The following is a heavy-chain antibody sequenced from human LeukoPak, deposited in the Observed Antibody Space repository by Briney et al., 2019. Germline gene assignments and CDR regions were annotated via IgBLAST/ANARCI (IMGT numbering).Heavy chain of an antibody. V-gene: IGHV4-39*01. Sequence: SETLSLTCTVSGGSISSSTYYWGWIRQPPGKGLEWIGSLYYSGSTYYNPSLQSRVTISVGTSKNQFSLKLSSVTAADTAVYYCARLLAGIVIIPAALGVDYWGQGTLVTVSS. CDR3: ARLLAGIVIIPAALGVDY. CDR1: GGSISSSTYY. CDR2: LYYSGST. J-gene: IGHJ4*02. D-gene: IGHD2-2*01.